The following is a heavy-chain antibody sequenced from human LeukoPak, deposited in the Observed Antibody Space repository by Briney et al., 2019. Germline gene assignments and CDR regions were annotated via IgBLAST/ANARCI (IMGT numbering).Heavy chain of an antibody. D-gene: IGHD5-24*01. CDR3: TREEDGYNYDFDY. CDR1: GFTLSGYW. V-gene: IGHV3-74*01. J-gene: IGHJ4*02. CDR2: IHNDGSST. Sequence: SGSLRLSCAVSGFTLSGYWRHWVRQAPGKGLVLVSRIHNDGSSTSYADSVKGRFTISRDNARNTLYLQMNSLRAEDTAVYYCTREEDGYNYDFDYWGQGTLVTVSS.